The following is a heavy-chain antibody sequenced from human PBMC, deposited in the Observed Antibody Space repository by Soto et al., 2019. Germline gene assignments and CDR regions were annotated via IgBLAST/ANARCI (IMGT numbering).Heavy chain of an antibody. D-gene: IGHD5-12*01. V-gene: IGHV4-30-4*01. CDR3: ARVLYSGYDSVWFDP. Sequence: QVQLQESGPGLVKPSQTLSLTCTVSGGSISSGDYYWSWIRQHPGKGLEWIGYIYYSGSTYYNPSLKSRVTISVDTSKNQFSLKLSSVTAADTAVYYCARVLYSGYDSVWFDPWGQGTLVTVSS. CDR1: GGSISSGDYY. J-gene: IGHJ5*02. CDR2: IYYSGST.